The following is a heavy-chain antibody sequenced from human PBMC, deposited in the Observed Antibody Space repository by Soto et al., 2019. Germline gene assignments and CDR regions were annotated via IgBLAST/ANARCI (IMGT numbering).Heavy chain of an antibody. J-gene: IGHJ6*02. Sequence: PGGSLRLSCEGSGFTFSSYALSWVRLRPGRGLEWVAWISGSGTGTNSADSVKGRFTITRDNSKTTVYLQMNSLTVEDTAVYYCAKERTGSNHYYGMDVWGQGTTVTVS. V-gene: IGHV3-23*01. CDR2: ISGSGTGT. D-gene: IGHD1-26*01. CDR1: GFTFSSYA. CDR3: AKERTGSNHYYGMDV.